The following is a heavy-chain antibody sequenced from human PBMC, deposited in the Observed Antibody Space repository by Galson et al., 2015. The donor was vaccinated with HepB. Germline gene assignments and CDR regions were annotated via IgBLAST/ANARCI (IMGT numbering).Heavy chain of an antibody. V-gene: IGHV3-30*04. Sequence: SLRLSCAASGFTFSSYAMHWVRQAPGKGLEWVAVISYDGSNKYYADSVKGRFTISRDNSKNTLYLQMNSLRAEDTAVYYCARDPAYYDSSGYNYYYYGMDVWGQGTTVTVSS. CDR3: ARDPAYYDSSGYNYYYYGMDV. CDR1: GFTFSSYA. J-gene: IGHJ6*02. D-gene: IGHD3-22*01. CDR2: ISYDGSNK.